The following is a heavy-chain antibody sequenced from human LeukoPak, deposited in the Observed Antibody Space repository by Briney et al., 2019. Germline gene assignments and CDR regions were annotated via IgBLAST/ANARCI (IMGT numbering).Heavy chain of an antibody. CDR2: IVVGSGNT. CDR3: AADSLSIHDSSGYYYDYYYYYYMDV. J-gene: IGHJ6*03. CDR1: GFTFTSSA. D-gene: IGHD3-22*01. V-gene: IGHV1-58*02. Sequence: SVKVSCKASGFTFTSSAMQWVRQARGQRLEWIGWIVVGSGNTNYAQKFQERVTITRDMSTSTAYMELSSLRSEDTAVYYCAADSLSIHDSSGYYYDYYYYYYMDVWGKGTTVTVSS.